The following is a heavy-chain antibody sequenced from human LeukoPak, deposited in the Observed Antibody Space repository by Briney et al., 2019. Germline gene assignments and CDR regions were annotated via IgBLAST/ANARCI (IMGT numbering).Heavy chain of an antibody. J-gene: IGHJ4*02. CDR1: GVSISSGGYY. D-gene: IGHD3-22*01. CDR2: IYYSGST. CDR3: AGASYYYDSSGYLDY. V-gene: IGHV4-31*03. Sequence: MTSETLSLTCTVSGVSISSGGYYWSWIRQHPGKGLEWIGYIYYSGSTYYNPSLKSRVTISVDTSKNQFSLKLSSVTAADTAVYYCAGASYYYDSSGYLDYWGQGTLVTVSS.